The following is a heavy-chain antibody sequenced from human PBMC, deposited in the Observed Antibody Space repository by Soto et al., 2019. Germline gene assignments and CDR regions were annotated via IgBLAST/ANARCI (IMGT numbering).Heavy chain of an antibody. CDR3: AGQLWDTNF. CDR2: ISTSAGT. Sequence: GGSLRLSCAASGFVFNNYGFAWVRQVAGKGLEWVSSISTSAGTHYADSVKGRFTISRDNSKSMMYLQMNSLRVEDTAIYYCAGQLWDTNFWGQGTLVTVSS. CDR1: GFVFNNYG. D-gene: IGHD2-21*01. J-gene: IGHJ4*02. V-gene: IGHV3-23*01.